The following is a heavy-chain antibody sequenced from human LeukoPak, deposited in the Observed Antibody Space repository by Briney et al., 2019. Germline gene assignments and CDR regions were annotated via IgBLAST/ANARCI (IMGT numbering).Heavy chain of an antibody. CDR1: GFTFSSYA. CDR3: VLGDGKD. V-gene: IGHV3-7*03. Sequence: TGGSLRLSCAASGFTFSSYAMSWVRQAPGKGLEWVANIHEDGSEKHYVESVKGRFTVSRDNAKNSPNLQMSSMRAEDTAVYYCVLGDGKDWGQGTLVTVSS. J-gene: IGHJ4*02. D-gene: IGHD4-23*01. CDR2: IHEDGSEK.